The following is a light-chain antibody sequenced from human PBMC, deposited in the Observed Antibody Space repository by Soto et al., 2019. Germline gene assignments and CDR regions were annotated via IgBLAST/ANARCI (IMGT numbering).Light chain of an antibody. CDR3: AAWDDSLNGVI. CDR2: SYN. Sequence: QSVLTQPPSASGTPGQRVTISCSGGSSNIGGNTVNWYQQLPGTAPKLLINSYNQRPAGVPDRFSGSKSGTSASLAISGLQSEDEAYYYCAAWDDSLNGVIFGGGTKVTVL. J-gene: IGLJ2*01. CDR1: SSNIGGNT. V-gene: IGLV1-44*01.